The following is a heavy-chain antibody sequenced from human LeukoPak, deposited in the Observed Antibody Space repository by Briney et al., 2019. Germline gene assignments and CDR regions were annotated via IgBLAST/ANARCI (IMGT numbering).Heavy chain of an antibody. D-gene: IGHD5-12*01. CDR3: ATTASPRGYSGYDPWGYYFDY. CDR2: IIPIFGTA. Sequence: GSSVKVSCKASGGTFSSYAISWVRQAPGQGLEWMGGIIPIFGTANYAQKFQGRVTITADESTSTAYMELSSLRSEDTAVYYCATTASPRGYSGYDPWGYYFDYWGQGTLVTVS. V-gene: IGHV1-69*01. CDR1: GGTFSSYA. J-gene: IGHJ4*02.